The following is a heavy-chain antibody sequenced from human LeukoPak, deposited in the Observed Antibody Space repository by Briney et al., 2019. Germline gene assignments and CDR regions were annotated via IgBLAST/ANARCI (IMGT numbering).Heavy chain of an antibody. J-gene: IGHJ3*02. CDR1: GYTFTSYA. CDR2: INAGNGNT. Sequence: ASVKVSCTASGYTFTSYAMHWVRQAPGQRLEWMGWINAGNGNTKYSQKFQGRVTITRDTSASTAYMELSSLRSEDTAVYYCARDPLGGYCSSTSCYGAFDIWGQGTMVTVSS. D-gene: IGHD2-2*01. V-gene: IGHV1-3*01. CDR3: ARDPLGGYCSSTSCYGAFDI.